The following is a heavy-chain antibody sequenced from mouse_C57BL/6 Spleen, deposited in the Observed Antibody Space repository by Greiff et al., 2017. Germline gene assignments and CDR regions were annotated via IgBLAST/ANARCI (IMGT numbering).Heavy chain of an antibody. CDR1: GYTFTSYD. V-gene: IGHV1-85*01. CDR2: IYPRDGST. J-gene: IGHJ4*01. CDR3: ARHSSYNAMDY. D-gene: IGHD1-1*01. Sequence: LQESGPELVKPGASVKLSCKASGYTFTSYDINWVKQRPGQGLEWIGWIYPRDGSTKYNEKFKGKATLTVDTSSSTAYMELHSLTSEDSAVYFCARHSSYNAMDYWGQGTSVTVSS.